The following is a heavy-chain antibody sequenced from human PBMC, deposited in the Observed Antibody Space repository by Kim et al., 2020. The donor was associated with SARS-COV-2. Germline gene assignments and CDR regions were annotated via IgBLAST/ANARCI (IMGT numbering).Heavy chain of an antibody. CDR1: GFTFSSYD. Sequence: GGSLRLSCAASGFTFSSYDMHWVRQATGKGLEWVSAIGTAGDTYYPGSVKGRFTISRENAKSSLYLQMNSLRAGDTAVYYCARGYSSSWYWVFDIWGQGTMVTVSS. J-gene: IGHJ3*02. V-gene: IGHV3-13*01. CDR3: ARGYSSSWYWVFDI. D-gene: IGHD6-13*01. CDR2: IGTAGDT.